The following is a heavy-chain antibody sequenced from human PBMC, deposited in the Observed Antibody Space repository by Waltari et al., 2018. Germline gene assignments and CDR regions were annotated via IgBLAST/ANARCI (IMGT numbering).Heavy chain of an antibody. CDR3: AFMVATPMSEFDY. V-gene: IGHV3-53*01. J-gene: IGHJ4*02. D-gene: IGHD2-15*01. CDR2: IYSGGST. Sequence: EVQLVESGGGLIQPGGSLRLSCAASGFTVSSNYMSWVRQAPGKGLEWVSVIYSGGSTYYADSVKGRFTISRDNSKNTLYLQMNSLRAEDTAVYYCAFMVATPMSEFDYWGQGTLVTVSS. CDR1: GFTVSSNY.